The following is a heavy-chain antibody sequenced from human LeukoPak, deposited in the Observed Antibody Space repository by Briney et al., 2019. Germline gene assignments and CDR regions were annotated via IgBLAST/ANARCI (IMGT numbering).Heavy chain of an antibody. V-gene: IGHV4-59*01. CDR3: ARGGNCSGGSCYSDRGWFDP. J-gene: IGHJ5*02. CDR2: IDHSGST. CDR1: GGSFSSYY. D-gene: IGHD2-15*01. Sequence: SETLSLTCTVSGGSFSSYYWTWIRQPPGKGLEWIGYIDHSGSTNYNPSLKSRVSISSDTSKNQFSLELSSVTAADTAVYYCARGGNCSGGSCYSDRGWFDPWGQGTLVTVSS.